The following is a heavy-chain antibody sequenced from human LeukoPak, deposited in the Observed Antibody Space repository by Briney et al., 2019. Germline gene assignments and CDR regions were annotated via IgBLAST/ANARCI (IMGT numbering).Heavy chain of an antibody. J-gene: IGHJ4*02. V-gene: IGHV4-59*01. CDR2: IYYSGST. D-gene: IGHD3-9*01. Sequence: PSETLSLTCTVSGGSISSFYWSWIRQPPGKGLEWIGYIYYSGSTNYNPSLKSRVTISVDTSKNQFSLKLSSVTAADTAVYYCARGDILTGYPDYWGQGTLVTVSS. CDR1: GGSISSFY. CDR3: ARGDILTGYPDY.